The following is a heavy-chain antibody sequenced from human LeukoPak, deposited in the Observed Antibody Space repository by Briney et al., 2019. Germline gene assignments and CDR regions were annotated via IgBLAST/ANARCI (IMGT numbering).Heavy chain of an antibody. V-gene: IGHV4-61*02. CDR3: ASLAYCGGDCYSGAFDI. D-gene: IGHD2-21*02. CDR1: GGSISSGSYY. J-gene: IGHJ3*02. CDR2: IYTSGST. Sequence: SETLSLTCTVSGGSISSGSYYWSWIRQPAGKGLEWIGRIYTSGSTNYNPSLKSRVTISVDTSKNQFSLKLSSVTAADTAVYYCASLAYCGGDCYSGAFDIWGQGTMVTVSS.